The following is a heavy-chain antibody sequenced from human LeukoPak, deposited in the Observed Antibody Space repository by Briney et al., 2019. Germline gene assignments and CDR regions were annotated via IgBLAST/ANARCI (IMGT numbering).Heavy chain of an antibody. V-gene: IGHV4-4*07. CDR2: IYTSGST. CDR3: ARFSLGIAVAGTGEAFDI. CDR1: GGSISSYY. J-gene: IGHJ3*02. D-gene: IGHD6-19*01. Sequence: SETLSLTCTVSGGSISSYYWSWLRQPAGKGLEWIGRIYTSGSTNYNPSLKSRGTMSVDTSKNQFSLKLSSVTAADTAVYYCARFSLGIAVAGTGEAFDIWGQGTMVTVSS.